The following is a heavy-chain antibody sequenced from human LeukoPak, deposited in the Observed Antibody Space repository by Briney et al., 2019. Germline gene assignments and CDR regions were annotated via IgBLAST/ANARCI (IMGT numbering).Heavy chain of an antibody. Sequence: KPSETLSLTCTVSGGSISSSSYYWGWIRQPPGKGLEWIGSIYYSGSTYYNPSLKSRVTISVDTSKDQFSLKLSSVTPDDTAVYYCARGWAFAYWGQGTLVTVPS. CDR3: ARGWAFAY. V-gene: IGHV4-39*01. J-gene: IGHJ4*02. D-gene: IGHD6-19*01. CDR2: IYYSGST. CDR1: GGSISSSSYY.